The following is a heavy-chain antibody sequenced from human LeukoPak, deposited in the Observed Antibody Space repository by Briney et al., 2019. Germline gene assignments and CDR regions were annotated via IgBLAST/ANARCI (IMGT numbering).Heavy chain of an antibody. V-gene: IGHV6-1*01. J-gene: IGHJ3*02. CDR3: AREGPAFDI. CDR2: TYHRSKWYN. Sequence: SQTLSLTCAISGDSVSSDSSAWNWIRQSPSRGLEWLGRTYHRSKWYNEYAVSVKSRITINPDTSKNQFSLQLDSVTPEDTAVYFCAREGPAFDIWGQGTMVAASS. CDR1: GDSVSSDSSA.